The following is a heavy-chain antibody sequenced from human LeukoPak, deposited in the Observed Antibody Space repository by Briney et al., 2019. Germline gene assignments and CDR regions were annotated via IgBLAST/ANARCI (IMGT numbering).Heavy chain of an antibody. J-gene: IGHJ4*02. CDR1: GFTFSSYS. CDR3: ARDGNSGFDY. D-gene: IGHD6-19*01. CDR2: ISSSSSYI. V-gene: IGHV3-21*01. Sequence: GGSLRLSCAASGFTFSSYSMNWVRQAPGKGLEWVSSISSSSSYIYYADSVKGRFTISRDNAKNSLYLQMSSLRAEDTAVYYCARDGNSGFDYWGQGTLVTVSS.